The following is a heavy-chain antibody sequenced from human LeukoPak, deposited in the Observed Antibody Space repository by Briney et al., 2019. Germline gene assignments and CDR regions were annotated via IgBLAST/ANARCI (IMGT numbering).Heavy chain of an antibody. CDR1: GFTFSSHT. CDR3: ARGFRAFDF. CDR2: ISSTRTSI. J-gene: IGHJ3*01. V-gene: IGHV3-21*01. Sequence: GGSLRLSCAASGFTFSSHTMNWVRQAPGKGLEWVSSISSTRTSIYHADSVKGRFTISRDNTKNSLYLQMNSLRAEDTAVYYCARGFRAFDFWAQGTVVTVSS.